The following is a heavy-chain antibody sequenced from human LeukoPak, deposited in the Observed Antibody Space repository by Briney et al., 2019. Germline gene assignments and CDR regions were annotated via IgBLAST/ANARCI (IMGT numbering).Heavy chain of an antibody. J-gene: IGHJ4*02. CDR2: IYTSGST. CDR3: ATRITMVRGVITYFDY. V-gene: IGHV4-4*09. CDR1: GGSISSHF. Sequence: SETLSLTCTVSGGSISSHFWSWIRQPPGKGLEWIGYIYTSGSTNFNPSLRSRVAMSIDTSKNQFSLKLSSVTAADTAVYYCATRITMVRGVITYFDYWGQGTLVTVSS. D-gene: IGHD3-10*01.